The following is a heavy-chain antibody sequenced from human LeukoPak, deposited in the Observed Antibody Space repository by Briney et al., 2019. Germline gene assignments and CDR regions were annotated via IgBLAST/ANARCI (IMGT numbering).Heavy chain of an antibody. Sequence: ASAKVSCKASGDSFATYGLSWVRQAPGQGLEWMGWISPYNGKTDYARKFQDRVTMTTDISTTTAYMELTSLTSDDTAVYFCARHPRTIWSTISDNWFDPWGQGTLVTVSS. CDR1: GDSFATYG. CDR3: ARHPRTIWSTISDNWFDP. CDR2: ISPYNGKT. J-gene: IGHJ5*02. V-gene: IGHV1-18*01. D-gene: IGHD2-8*01.